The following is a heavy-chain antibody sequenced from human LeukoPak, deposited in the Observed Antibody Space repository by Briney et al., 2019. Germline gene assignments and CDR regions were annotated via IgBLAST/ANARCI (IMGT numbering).Heavy chain of an antibody. CDR2: INPNSGGT. J-gene: IGHJ6*02. CDR3: AREGSYYDILTGYYPRGMDV. D-gene: IGHD3-9*01. Sequence: ASVKVSCKASGYTLTGYYMHWVRQAPGQGLEWMGWINPNSGGTNYAQKFQGRVTMTRDTSISTAYMELSRLRSDDTAVYYCAREGSYYDILTGYYPRGMDVWGQGTTVTVSS. CDR1: GYTLTGYY. V-gene: IGHV1-2*02.